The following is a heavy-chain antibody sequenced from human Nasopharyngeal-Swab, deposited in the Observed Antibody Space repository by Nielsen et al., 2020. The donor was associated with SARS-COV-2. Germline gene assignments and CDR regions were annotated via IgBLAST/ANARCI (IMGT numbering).Heavy chain of an antibody. Sequence: GESLKISCAASGFTFSSYAMSWVRQAPGKGLEWVSAISSSGGSTYYADSVKGRFTISRDNSKNTLYLQMNSLRAEDTAVYYCARDHEGAITALDYWGQGTLVTVSS. CDR3: ARDHEGAITALDY. J-gene: IGHJ4*02. D-gene: IGHD1-20*01. CDR2: ISSSGGST. V-gene: IGHV3-23*01. CDR1: GFTFSSYA.